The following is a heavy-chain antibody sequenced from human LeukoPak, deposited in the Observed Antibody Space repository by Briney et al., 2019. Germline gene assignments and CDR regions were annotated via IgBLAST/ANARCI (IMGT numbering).Heavy chain of an antibody. CDR2: IKQDGSEK. Sequence: GGSLRLSCAGSGFTISSYWMTWVRQAPGKGLEWVANIKQDGSEKYYVDSVKGRFTISRDNAKNSLYLQMNSLRAADTAVYYCGRDRLIGGLDPWGQGTLVTVSS. V-gene: IGHV3-7*01. CDR1: GFTISSYW. CDR3: GRDRLIGGLDP. J-gene: IGHJ5*02. D-gene: IGHD3-3*01.